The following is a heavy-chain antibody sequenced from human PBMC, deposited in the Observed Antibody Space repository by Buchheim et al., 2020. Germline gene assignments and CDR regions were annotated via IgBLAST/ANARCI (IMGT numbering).Heavy chain of an antibody. CDR3: TRETTGSYDFWSGYPTYYYYGMDV. Sequence: EVQLVESGGGLVQPGRSLRLSCTASGFTFGDYAMSWVRQAPGKGLEWVGFIRSKAYGGTTEYAASVKGRFTISRDDSKSIAYLQMNSLKTEDTAVYYCTRETTGSYDFWSGYPTYYYYGMDVWGQGTT. V-gene: IGHV3-49*04. D-gene: IGHD3-3*01. CDR2: IRSKAYGGTT. J-gene: IGHJ6*02. CDR1: GFTFGDYA.